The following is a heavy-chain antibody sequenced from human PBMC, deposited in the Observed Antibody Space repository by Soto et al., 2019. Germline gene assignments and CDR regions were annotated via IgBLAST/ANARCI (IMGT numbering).Heavy chain of an antibody. CDR1: GGSFSGYY. J-gene: IGHJ5*02. CDR2: INHSGST. V-gene: IGHV4-34*01. Sequence: SETLSLTCAVYGGSFSGYYWSWIRQPPGKGLEWIGEINHSGSTNYNPSLKSRVTISVDTSKNQFSLKLSSVTAADTAVYYCARVSCDLWSGYLNWFDPWGQGTLVTVSS. CDR3: ARVSCDLWSGYLNWFDP. D-gene: IGHD3-3*01.